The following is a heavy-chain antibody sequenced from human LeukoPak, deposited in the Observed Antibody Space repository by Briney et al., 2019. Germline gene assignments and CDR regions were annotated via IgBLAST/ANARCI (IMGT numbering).Heavy chain of an antibody. J-gene: IGHJ4*02. V-gene: IGHV6-1*01. Sequence: SQTLSLTCAISGDSVARVGAAWNWIRQSPSRGLEWLGRTYYRSQWFIDYAVSVKTRITIKADTSRNQFSLELNSVTPEDTGVYYCARGSGYYDTGSFSFVDNWGQGTLVTVSS. CDR3: ARGSGYYDTGSFSFVDN. CDR2: TYYRSQWFI. D-gene: IGHD6-25*01. CDR1: GDSVARVGAA.